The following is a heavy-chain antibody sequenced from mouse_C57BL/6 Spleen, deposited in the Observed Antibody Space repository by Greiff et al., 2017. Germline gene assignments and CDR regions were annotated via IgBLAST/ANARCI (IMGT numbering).Heavy chain of an antibody. Sequence: VQLQQSGAELVKPGASVKISCKASGYAFSSYWMNWVKQRPGKGLEWIGQIYPGDGDTNYNGKFKGKATLTADKSSSIAYMQLSSLTSEDSAVYFCARDYYGSSYPFEVWGTGTTVTVSS. J-gene: IGHJ1*03. CDR1: GYAFSSYW. D-gene: IGHD1-1*01. CDR3: ARDYYGSSYPFEV. V-gene: IGHV1-80*01. CDR2: IYPGDGDT.